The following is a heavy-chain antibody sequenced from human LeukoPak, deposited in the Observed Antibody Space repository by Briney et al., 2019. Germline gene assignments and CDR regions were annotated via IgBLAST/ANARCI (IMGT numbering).Heavy chain of an antibody. CDR1: GLTFSSYA. CDR2: ISGSGGTT. D-gene: IGHD3-10*01. J-gene: IGHJ4*02. Sequence: PGGSLRLSCAASGLTFSSYAMSWVRQAPGKGPEWVSAISGSGGTTYYADSVKGRFTMSRDNSKDTLYLQMNSLRAEDTAAYYCAKGPYGPGSFDYWGQGTLVTVSS. V-gene: IGHV3-23*01. CDR3: AKGPYGPGSFDY.